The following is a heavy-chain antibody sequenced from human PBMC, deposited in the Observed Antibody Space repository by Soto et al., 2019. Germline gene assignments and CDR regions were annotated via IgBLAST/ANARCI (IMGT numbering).Heavy chain of an antibody. Sequence: PGGSLRLSCAASGLTFSSYAMTWVRQAPGKGLEWVSAMSGGGETTYYADSVKGRFTISRDNSRNTLYLQMNSQRADDSAAYYCAKWHTYYYDSRGFSGFDCWGRGTLVTVSS. CDR1: GLTFSSYA. V-gene: IGHV3-23*01. CDR3: AKWHTYYYDSRGFSGFDC. CDR2: MSGGGETT. J-gene: IGHJ4*02. D-gene: IGHD3-22*01.